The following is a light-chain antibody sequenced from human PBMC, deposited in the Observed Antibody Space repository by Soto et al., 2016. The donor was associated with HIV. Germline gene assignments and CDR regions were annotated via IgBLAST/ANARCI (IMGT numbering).Light chain of an antibody. V-gene: IGLV3-21*01. J-gene: IGLJ3*02. Sequence: SYVLTQPPSVSVAPGKTATLTCGGYNIGSRAVHWYQQKTGQAPVLVVRFDGDRPSAIPERFSVSDSGNAAILTINTVEAGDEADYYCQVWDTDSDWVFGGGTKLTVL. CDR3: QVWDTDSDWV. CDR2: FDG. CDR1: NIGSRA.